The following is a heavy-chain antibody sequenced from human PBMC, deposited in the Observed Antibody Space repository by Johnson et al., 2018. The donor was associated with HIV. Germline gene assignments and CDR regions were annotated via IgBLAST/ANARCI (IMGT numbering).Heavy chain of an antibody. J-gene: IGHJ3*02. CDR1: GFTFSIYG. CDR2: IYSGGST. Sequence: EQLVESGGGLVKPGGSLRLSCAASGFTFSIYGMHWVRQAPGKGLEWVSVIYSGGSTYYADSVKGRFTISRDNSKNTLYLQMNSLRAEDTAVYYCARDYGDDEVPDAFDIWGQGTMVTVSS. D-gene: IGHD4-17*01. V-gene: IGHV3-66*01. CDR3: ARDYGDDEVPDAFDI.